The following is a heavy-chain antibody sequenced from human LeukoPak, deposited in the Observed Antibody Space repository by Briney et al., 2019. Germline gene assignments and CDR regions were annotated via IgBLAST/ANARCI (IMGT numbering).Heavy chain of an antibody. CDR1: GFSFSTYC. CDR2: IYSGGST. D-gene: IGHD3-9*01. V-gene: IGHV3-53*01. Sequence: GGSLRLSCAASGFSFSTYCMSWVRQAPGRGLEWVSVIYSGGSTYYADSVKGRFTISRDNSKNTLYLQMNSLRAEDTAVYYCAREYYDILTGGRYFDYWGQGTLVTVSS. J-gene: IGHJ4*02. CDR3: AREYYDILTGGRYFDY.